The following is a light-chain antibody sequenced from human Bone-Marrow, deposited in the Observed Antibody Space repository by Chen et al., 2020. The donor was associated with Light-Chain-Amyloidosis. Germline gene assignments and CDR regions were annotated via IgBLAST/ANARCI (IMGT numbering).Light chain of an antibody. V-gene: IGKV3-20*01. CDR3: QQYGTSPLT. J-gene: IGKJ4*01. Sequence: EIVFTQSPATLSFSPGEGANLSCRASQTISSNYLTWYQQQVGQAPRLLIYGSSSRATGIPDRFTGSGSGTDFTLTINRLEPEDFAMYYCQQYGTSPLTFGGGTKVEIK. CDR2: GSS. CDR1: QTISSNY.